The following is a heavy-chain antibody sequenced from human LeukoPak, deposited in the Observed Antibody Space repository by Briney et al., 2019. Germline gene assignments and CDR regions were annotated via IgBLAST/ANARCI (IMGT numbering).Heavy chain of an antibody. V-gene: IGHV4-38-2*01. J-gene: IGHJ4*02. CDR3: ARVTPSAYCSGGSCYPNFDY. Sequence: SETLSLTCAVSGYSISSGYYWGWIRPPPGKGLEWIGSIYHSGSTYYNPSLKSRVTISVDTSKNQFSLKLSSVTAADTAVYYCARVTPSAYCSGGSCYPNFDYWGQGTLVTVSS. CDR1: GYSISSGYY. CDR2: IYHSGST. D-gene: IGHD2-15*01.